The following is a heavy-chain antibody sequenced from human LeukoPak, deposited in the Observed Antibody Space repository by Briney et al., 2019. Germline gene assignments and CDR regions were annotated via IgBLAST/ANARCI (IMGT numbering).Heavy chain of an antibody. CDR2: ISAYNGNT. J-gene: IGHJ4*02. CDR3: ARPYYDILTGYSSLDY. Sequence: PEASVKVSCKASGYTFTSYGIGWVRQAPGQGLEWMGWISAYNGNTNYAQKLQGRVTMTTDTSTSTAYMELRSLRSDDTAVYYCARPYYDILTGYSSLDYWGQGTLVTVSS. V-gene: IGHV1-18*01. D-gene: IGHD3-9*01. CDR1: GYTFTSYG.